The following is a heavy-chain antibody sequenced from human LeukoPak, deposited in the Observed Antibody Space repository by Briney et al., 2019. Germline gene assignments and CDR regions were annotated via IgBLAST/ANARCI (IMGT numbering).Heavy chain of an antibody. D-gene: IGHD6-13*01. J-gene: IGHJ4*02. CDR1: GFTFSSNA. CDR2: ISSTSSTI. Sequence: PGGSLRLSCAASGFTFSSNAMNWVRQAPGKGLEWVSYISSTSSTIYYADSVKGRFTISRDNAKNSLYLQMNSLGDEDTAVYYCARAPMYSSYLDYWGQGALVTVSS. V-gene: IGHV3-48*02. CDR3: ARAPMYSSYLDY.